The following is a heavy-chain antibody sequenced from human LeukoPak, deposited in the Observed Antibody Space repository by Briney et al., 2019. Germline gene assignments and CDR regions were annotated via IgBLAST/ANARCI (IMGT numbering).Heavy chain of an antibody. J-gene: IGHJ6*02. Sequence: SQTLSLTCAISGDSVSSNSVTWNWIRQSPSRGLEWLGRTYYRSKWYNDYAVSVKSRITINPDTSKNQFSLQLNSVTPEDTAVYYCARDSGNSGYDYSYYYGMDVWGQGTTVTVSS. CDR1: GDSVSSNSVT. CDR3: ARDSGNSGYDYSYYYGMDV. CDR2: TYYRSKWYN. V-gene: IGHV6-1*01. D-gene: IGHD5-12*01.